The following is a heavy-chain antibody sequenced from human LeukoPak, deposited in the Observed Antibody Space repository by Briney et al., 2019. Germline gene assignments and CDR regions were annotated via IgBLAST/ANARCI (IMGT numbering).Heavy chain of an antibody. D-gene: IGHD3-16*01. CDR3: ARLGGGAFDI. Sequence: GGSLRLSCAASGFTFSSYSMNWVRQAPGKGLEWVSSISSSSSYIYHADSVKGRFTISRDNAKNSLYLQMNSLRAEDTAVYYCARLGGGAFDIWGQGTMVTVSS. V-gene: IGHV3-21*01. J-gene: IGHJ3*02. CDR2: ISSSSSYI. CDR1: GFTFSSYS.